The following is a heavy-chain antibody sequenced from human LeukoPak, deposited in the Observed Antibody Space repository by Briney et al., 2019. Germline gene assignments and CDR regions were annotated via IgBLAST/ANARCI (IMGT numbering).Heavy chain of an antibody. CDR3: ARDPATRYYHYYYMDV. V-gene: IGHV3-30*01. Sequence: GGSLRLSCAASGFTFSRYAMHWVRQAPGKGLEWVAVISYDGSNKYYADSVKGRFTISRDNSQNTLYLQMNSLRAEDTAVYYCARDPATRYYHYYYMDVWGKGTTVTVSS. D-gene: IGHD1/OR15-1a*01. J-gene: IGHJ6*03. CDR2: ISYDGSNK. CDR1: GFTFSRYA.